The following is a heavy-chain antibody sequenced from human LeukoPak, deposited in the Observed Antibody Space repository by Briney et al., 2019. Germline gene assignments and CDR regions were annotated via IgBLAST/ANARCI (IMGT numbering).Heavy chain of an antibody. CDR1: GFTFSTYW. Sequence: PGGSLRLSCAASGFTFSTYWMTWVRQAPGKGLECVANIKPDGSEKYYVDSVEGRFTISRDNAKNSLYLQMNSLRAEGTALYYCARGGTWDLDYWGQGTLVTVSS. D-gene: IGHD1-1*01. CDR2: IKPDGSEK. J-gene: IGHJ4*02. V-gene: IGHV3-7*01. CDR3: ARGGTWDLDY.